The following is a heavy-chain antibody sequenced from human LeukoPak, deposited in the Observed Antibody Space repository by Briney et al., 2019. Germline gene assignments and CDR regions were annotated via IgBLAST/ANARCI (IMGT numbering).Heavy chain of an antibody. Sequence: PGGSLRLSCVASGFTFSRDWMSWVRQPPGKGLEWVASVKQDGIETQYVDSVKGRFTISRDNAKNSVYLQMNSLRGEDTAVYYCARDGTGFDYWGQGTLVTVS. CDR3: ARDGTGFDY. CDR2: VKQDGIET. J-gene: IGHJ4*02. V-gene: IGHV3-7*01. D-gene: IGHD2-8*02. CDR1: GFTFSRDW.